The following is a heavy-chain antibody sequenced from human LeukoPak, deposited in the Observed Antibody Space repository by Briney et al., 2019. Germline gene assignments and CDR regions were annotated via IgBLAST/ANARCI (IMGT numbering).Heavy chain of an antibody. CDR2: ISDDGSKK. V-gene: IGHV3-30*18. CDR3: AKDGQGLTYYFDY. CDR1: GFTLSSYG. D-gene: IGHD3-16*01. J-gene: IGHJ4*02. Sequence: PGRSLRLSCAASGFTLSSYGMHWVRQAPGEGLEWVAVISDDGSKKYYVDSVKGRFTISRDNSKNTLYLQMNSLRAEDTAVYYCAKDGQGLTYYFDYWGPGTLVTVSS.